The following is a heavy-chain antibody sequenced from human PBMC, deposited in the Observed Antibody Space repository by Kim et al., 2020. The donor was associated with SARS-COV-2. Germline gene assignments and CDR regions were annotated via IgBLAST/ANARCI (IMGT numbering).Heavy chain of an antibody. CDR3: ARDRRPYYDGSRYYGYALDI. D-gene: IGHD3-22*01. CDR2: ISRSNNYI. Sequence: GGSLRLSCAASGFIFGSYSMNWVRQAPGKGLEWVSSISRSNNYIFYGDSVKGRFTISRDNAKNSLYLQMNSLRAEDTAVYYCARDRRPYYDGSRYYGYALDIWGQGTMVTVSS. CDR1: GFIFGSYS. V-gene: IGHV3-21*01. J-gene: IGHJ3*02.